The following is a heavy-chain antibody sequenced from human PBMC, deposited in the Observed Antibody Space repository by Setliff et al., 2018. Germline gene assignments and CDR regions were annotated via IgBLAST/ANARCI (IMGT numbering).Heavy chain of an antibody. CDR2: IYYSGST. D-gene: IGHD5-12*01. V-gene: IGHV4-39*07. CDR1: GGSISSTIYC. Sequence: SETLSLTCTVSGGSISSTIYCWGWIRQPPGKGLEWIGSIYYSGSTYYNPSLKSRVTISVDKSKNQFSLKLSSVTAADTAVYYCARGSGYLTSFYYYYYGMDVWGQGTTVTVSS. J-gene: IGHJ6*02. CDR3: ARGSGYLTSFYYYYYGMDV.